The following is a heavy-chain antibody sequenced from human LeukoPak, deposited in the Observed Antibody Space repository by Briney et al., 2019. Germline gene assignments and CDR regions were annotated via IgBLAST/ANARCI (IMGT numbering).Heavy chain of an antibody. CDR1: GVTFSDYY. J-gene: IGHJ5*02. D-gene: IGHD3-10*01. Sequence: PGGSLRLSCAASGVTFSDYYMSWIRQAPGEGLEWVSYISSSGSTIYYADSVKGRFTISRDNAKNSLYLQMNSLRAEDTAVYYCARGGYYGSGSYQKADPWGQGTLVTVSS. CDR3: ARGGYYGSGSYQKADP. CDR2: ISSSGSTI. V-gene: IGHV3-11*01.